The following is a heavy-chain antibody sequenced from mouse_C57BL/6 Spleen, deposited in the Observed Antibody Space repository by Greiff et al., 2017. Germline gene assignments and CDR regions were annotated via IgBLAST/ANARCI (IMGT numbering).Heavy chain of an antibody. CDR3: ERGPEGEDDY. CDR1: GFTFSSYA. D-gene: IGHD2-13*01. CDR2: ISDGGSYT. V-gene: IGHV5-4*01. Sequence: EVQLVESGGGLVKPGGSLKLSCAASGFTFSSYAMSWVRQTPEKRLEWVATISDGGSYTYYPDNVKGRFTISRDNAKNNLYLQMSQLKSEDTAMDYCERGPEGEDDYWGQGTTLTVSS. J-gene: IGHJ2*01.